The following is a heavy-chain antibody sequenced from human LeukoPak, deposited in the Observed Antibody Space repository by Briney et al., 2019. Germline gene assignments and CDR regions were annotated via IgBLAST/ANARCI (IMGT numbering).Heavy chain of an antibody. D-gene: IGHD6-19*01. CDR1: GGSFSGYY. V-gene: IGHV4-34*01. Sequence: SETLSLTCAVYGGSFSGYYWSWIRQPPGKGLEWIGEINHSGSTNYNPSLKSRVTISVDTSKNQFSLKLSSVTAADTAVYYCARTPRYSGWTLGYWGQGTLVTVSS. CDR2: INHSGST. CDR3: ARTPRYSGWTLGY. J-gene: IGHJ4*02.